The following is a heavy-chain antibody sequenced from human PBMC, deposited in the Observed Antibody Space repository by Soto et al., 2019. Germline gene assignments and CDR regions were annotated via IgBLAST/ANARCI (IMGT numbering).Heavy chain of an antibody. Sequence: EVQLLESGGGLVQPGGSLRLSCAASGFTFSSYAMSWVRQAPGKGLEWVSGISGSGGSTYYADSVKGRFTISRDNSKKTRYLQKKSRRAEDTAEYYWAKEGGRGGGGNFDYWGQGTLVTVSS. CDR3: AKEGGRGGGGNFDY. J-gene: IGHJ4*02. D-gene: IGHD3-16*01. CDR1: GFTFSSYA. V-gene: IGHV3-23*01. CDR2: ISGSGGST.